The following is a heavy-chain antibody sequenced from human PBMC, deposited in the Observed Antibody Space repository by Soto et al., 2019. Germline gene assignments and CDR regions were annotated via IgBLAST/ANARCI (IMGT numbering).Heavy chain of an antibody. CDR1: GFTFSNAW. CDR2: IKGKTDGGTT. CDR3: TTDWYCSGGSCSYAFDI. J-gene: IGHJ3*02. V-gene: IGHV3-15*01. D-gene: IGHD2-15*01. Sequence: PGGSLRLSCAASGFTFSNAWMTWVRQAPGKGLEWVGRIKGKTDGGTTDYAAPVEGRFTISRDDSKNTLYLQMNSLKTEGTAVYYCTTDWYCSGGSCSYAFDIWGQGTMVTVSS.